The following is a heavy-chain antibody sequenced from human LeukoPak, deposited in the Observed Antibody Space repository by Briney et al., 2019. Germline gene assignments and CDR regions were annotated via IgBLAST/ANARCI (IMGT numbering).Heavy chain of an antibody. J-gene: IGHJ6*02. CDR3: AKDQNEWLRFHGMDV. V-gene: IGHV3-30*18. CDR1: GFTFSSYG. CDR2: ISYDGSNK. D-gene: IGHD5-12*01. Sequence: PGGSLRLSCAASGFTFSSYGMHWVRQAPGKGLEWVAVISYDGSNKYYADSVKGRFTISRDNSKNTLYLQMNSLRAEDTAVCYCAKDQNEWLRFHGMDVWGQGTTVTVSS.